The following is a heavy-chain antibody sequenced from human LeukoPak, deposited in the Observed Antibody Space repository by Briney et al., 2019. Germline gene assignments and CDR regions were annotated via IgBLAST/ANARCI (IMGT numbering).Heavy chain of an antibody. D-gene: IGHD3-22*01. V-gene: IGHV4-39*01. CDR2: IYYSGST. Sequence: PSETLSLTCTVSGGSISSSSYYWGWIRQPPGKGLEWIGSIYYSGSTYYNPSLKSRVTISVDTSKNQFSLKLSSVTAADTAVYYCARHASSSGYYWGQGTLVTVSS. CDR3: ARHASSSGYY. CDR1: GGSISSSSYY. J-gene: IGHJ4*02.